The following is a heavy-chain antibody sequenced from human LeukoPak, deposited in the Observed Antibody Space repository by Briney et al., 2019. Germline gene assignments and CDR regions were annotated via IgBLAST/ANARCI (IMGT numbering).Heavy chain of an antibody. CDR1: GFTFSSYG. J-gene: IGHJ4*02. CDR3: ATEVGSGWSLQY. CDR2: IRYDGNNK. Sequence: GGSLRLSCAASGFTFSSYGMHWVRQAPGKGLEWVAFIRYDGNNKYYADSVKGRFTISRDDFKNTLYLQMNSLRAEDTAVYYCATEVGSGWSLQYWGQGTLVTASS. D-gene: IGHD6-19*01. V-gene: IGHV3-30*02.